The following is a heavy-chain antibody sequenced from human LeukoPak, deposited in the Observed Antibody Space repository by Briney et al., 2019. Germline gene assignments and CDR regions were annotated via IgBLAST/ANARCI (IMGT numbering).Heavy chain of an antibody. Sequence: PSETLSLTCTVSGGSMSSSNYYWSWIRQPAGKGLEWIGRIYSSGNTHYNPSLESRVTISVDTSKNQFSLKLSSVTAADTAVYYCARQRVGLYYFDYWGQGTLVTVSS. CDR2: IYSSGNT. CDR1: GGSMSSSNYY. V-gene: IGHV4-61*02. J-gene: IGHJ4*02. D-gene: IGHD1-26*01. CDR3: ARQRVGLYYFDY.